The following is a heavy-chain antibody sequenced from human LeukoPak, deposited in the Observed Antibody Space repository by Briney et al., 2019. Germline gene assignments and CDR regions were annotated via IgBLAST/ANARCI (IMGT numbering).Heavy chain of an antibody. J-gene: IGHJ4*02. CDR2: ISSGSSTI. D-gene: IGHD1-1*01. Sequence: GGSLRLSCAASGFTFSDYSINWVRQAPGKGLEWVSYISSGSSTIYYADSVKGRFTISRDNARNSLYLQMNSLRAEDTAMYYCATSRTFDYWGQGTLVTVSS. V-gene: IGHV3-48*04. CDR1: GFTFSDYS. CDR3: ATSRTFDY.